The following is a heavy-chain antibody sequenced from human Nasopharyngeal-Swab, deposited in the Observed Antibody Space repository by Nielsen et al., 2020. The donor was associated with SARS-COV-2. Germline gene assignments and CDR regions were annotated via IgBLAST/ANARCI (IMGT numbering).Heavy chain of an antibody. V-gene: IGHV4-39*07. CDR1: GGSISSSSYY. J-gene: IGHJ5*02. CDR2: IYTSGST. Sequence: SETLSLTCTVSGGSISSSSYYWGWIRQPPGKGLEWIGRIYTSGSTNYNPSLKSRVTMSVDTSKNQFSLKLSSVTAADTAVYYCARDYDYYDSSGNSNWFDPWGQGTLVTVSS. CDR3: ARDYDYYDSSGNSNWFDP. D-gene: IGHD3-22*01.